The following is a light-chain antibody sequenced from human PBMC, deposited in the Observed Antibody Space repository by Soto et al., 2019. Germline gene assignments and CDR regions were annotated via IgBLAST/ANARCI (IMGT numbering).Light chain of an antibody. Sequence: QSALTQPRSVSGSPGQSVTISCTGTSSDVGGHNYVSWYQQHPGKAPKLLIYDVSKWPSGVPDRFSGSKSGNTASLTISGRQAEDAADYYCCSYAGSYTRVFGGGTKLTVL. J-gene: IGLJ3*02. CDR2: DVS. V-gene: IGLV2-11*01. CDR1: SSDVGGHNY. CDR3: CSYAGSYTRV.